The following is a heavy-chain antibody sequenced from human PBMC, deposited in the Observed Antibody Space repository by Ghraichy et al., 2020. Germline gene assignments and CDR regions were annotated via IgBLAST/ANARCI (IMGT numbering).Heavy chain of an antibody. Sequence: GGSLRLSCAASGFTFDSHAMNWVRQAPGKGLEWVSSITGSGDKTHYTDSVKGRFTISRDNSKNTLYLQMNSLRAEDTAVYYCAKHDATMIVGFPLDWGQGTLVTVSS. CDR3: AKHDATMIVGFPLD. D-gene: IGHD3-22*01. CDR2: ITGSGDKT. CDR1: GFTFDSHA. J-gene: IGHJ4*02. V-gene: IGHV3-23*01.